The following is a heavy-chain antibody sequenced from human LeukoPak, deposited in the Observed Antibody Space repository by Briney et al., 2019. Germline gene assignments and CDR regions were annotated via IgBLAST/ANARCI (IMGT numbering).Heavy chain of an antibody. D-gene: IGHD3-10*01. J-gene: IGHJ4*02. CDR2: IYYSGTT. Sequence: SETLSLTCTVSGDSISSSSYYWGWIRQPPGKGLEWIGSIYYSGTTYSNPSLKSRVTISVDTSKNQFSLKLTSVTAADTTVYYCASPSMVREALYYFDYWGQGTLVTVSS. CDR3: ASPSMVREALYYFDY. V-gene: IGHV4-39*01. CDR1: GDSISSSSYY.